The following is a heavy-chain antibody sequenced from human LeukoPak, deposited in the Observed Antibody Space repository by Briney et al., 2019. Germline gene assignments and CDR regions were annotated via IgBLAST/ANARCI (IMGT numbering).Heavy chain of an antibody. CDR1: GDSISSSTYY. D-gene: IGHD1-26*01. Sequence: KASETLSLTCTVSGDSISSSTYYWGWIRQPPGKGLEWIGSIYYSGSTYYNPSLKSRVTISVDTSRNQLSLKVSSVTAADTGVYYCARHSGMARSCQFDWGQGTLVTVSS. CDR2: IYYSGST. V-gene: IGHV4-39*01. J-gene: IGHJ4*02. CDR3: ARHSGMARSCQFD.